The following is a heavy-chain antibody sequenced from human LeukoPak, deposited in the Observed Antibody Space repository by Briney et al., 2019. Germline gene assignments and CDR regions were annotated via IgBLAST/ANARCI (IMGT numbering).Heavy chain of an antibody. D-gene: IGHD6-19*01. CDR2: IYYSGST. V-gene: IGHV4-59*01. J-gene: IGHJ4*02. CDR1: GGSISSYY. Sequence: SETLSLISTVSGGSISSYYWSWSRQPPGKGLEWIGYIYYSGSTNYNPSLKSRVTISVDTSKNQFSLKLSSVTAADTAVYYCARRSSGWGVFDYWGQGTLVTVSS. CDR3: ARRSSGWGVFDY.